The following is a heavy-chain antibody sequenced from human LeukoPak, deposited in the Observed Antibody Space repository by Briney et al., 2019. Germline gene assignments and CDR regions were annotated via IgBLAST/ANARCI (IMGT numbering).Heavy chain of an antibody. J-gene: IGHJ4*02. V-gene: IGHV1-69*13. Sequence: ASVKVSCKASGGTFSSYAISWVRQAPGQGLEWMGGIIPIFGTANYAQKFQGRATITADESTSTAYMELSSLRSEDTAVYYCARSPGVSESYDSSGYYAAGFDYWGQGTLVTVSS. D-gene: IGHD3-22*01. CDR3: ARSPGVSESYDSSGYYAAGFDY. CDR2: IIPIFGTA. CDR1: GGTFSSYA.